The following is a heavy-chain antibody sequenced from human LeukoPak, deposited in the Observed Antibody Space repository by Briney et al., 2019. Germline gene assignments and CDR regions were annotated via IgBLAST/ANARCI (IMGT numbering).Heavy chain of an antibody. J-gene: IGHJ5*02. CDR3: ATGYYEPFAT. Sequence: SETLSLTCSVSGASLSSYYWDWLRQPPRKGLEWIGYIAALLKTDSNTSLKSRVSISLDTSKKQFSLRLRSLTSADSAVYYCATGYYEPFATWGPGILVSVSS. V-gene: IGHV4-59*01. D-gene: IGHD2/OR15-2a*01. CDR2: IAALLKT. CDR1: GASLSSYY.